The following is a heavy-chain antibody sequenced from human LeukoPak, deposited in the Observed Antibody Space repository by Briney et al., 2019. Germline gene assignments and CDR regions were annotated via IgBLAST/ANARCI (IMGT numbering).Heavy chain of an antibody. CDR1: GFTFSNYR. V-gene: IGHV3-21*01. CDR2: ISSGSSYI. CDR3: ARDPGWSANIDY. D-gene: IGHD1-26*01. Sequence: GGSLRLSCAASGFTFSNYRMNWVRQAPGKGLEWVSSISSGSSYIYYADSVKGRFTISRDNAKNSLFLQMNSLRAEDTAVYYCARDPGWSANIDYWGQGTLVTVSS. J-gene: IGHJ4*02.